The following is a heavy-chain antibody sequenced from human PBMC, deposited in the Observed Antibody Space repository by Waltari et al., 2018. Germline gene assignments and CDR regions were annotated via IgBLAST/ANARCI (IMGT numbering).Heavy chain of an antibody. D-gene: IGHD3-10*01. CDR3: ARHSAKSFSSWFFNL. CDR2: LDFSGNT. CDR1: GDSINGNSYY. J-gene: IGHJ2*01. Sequence: QLQLQESGPGLVKPSDTLFLSCTVSGDSINGNSYYWAWIRQPPGKGLEWIASLDFSGNTNYSPSLKSLVTIFVATPNSQLSLKLRSVTAEDTGVYYCARHSAKSFSSWFFNLWGRGTLVTVSS. V-gene: IGHV4-39*01.